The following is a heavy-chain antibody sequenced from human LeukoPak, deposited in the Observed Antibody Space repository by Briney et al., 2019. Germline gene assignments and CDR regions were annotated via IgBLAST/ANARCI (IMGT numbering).Heavy chain of an antibody. CDR2: IYYSGST. V-gene: IGHV4-39*01. CDR3: ARAPWEGEGEMRYGGNSPYFDY. J-gene: IGHJ4*02. CDR1: GGSISSSSYY. D-gene: IGHD4-23*01. Sequence: SETLSLTCTVSGGSISSSSYYWGWIRQPPGKGLEWIGSIYYSGSTYYNPSLKSRVTISVDTSKNQFSLKLSSVTAADTAVYYCARAPWEGEGEMRYGGNSPYFDYWGQGTLVTVSS.